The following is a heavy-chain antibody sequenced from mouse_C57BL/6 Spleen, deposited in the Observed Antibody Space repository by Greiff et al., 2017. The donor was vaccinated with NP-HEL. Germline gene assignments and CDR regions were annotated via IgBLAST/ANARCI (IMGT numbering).Heavy chain of an antibody. CDR1: GYTFTSYW. Sequence: QVQLQQPGAELVKPGASVKLSCKASGYTFTSYWMHWVKQRPGQGLEWIGMIHPNSGSTNYNEKFKSKATLTVDKSSSTAYMQLSSLTAEDSAVYYCARVGYYYGSSYVLYAMDYWGQGTSVTVSS. V-gene: IGHV1-64*01. D-gene: IGHD1-1*01. CDR2: IHPNSGST. CDR3: ARVGYYYGSSYVLYAMDY. J-gene: IGHJ4*01.